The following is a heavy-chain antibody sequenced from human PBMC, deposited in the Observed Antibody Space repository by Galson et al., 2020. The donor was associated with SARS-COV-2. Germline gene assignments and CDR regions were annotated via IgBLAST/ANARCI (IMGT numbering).Heavy chain of an antibody. V-gene: IGHV4-31*03. J-gene: IGHJ3*02. Sequence: SETLSLTCTVSGGSISSGGYYWSWIRQHPGKGLEWIGYIYYSGSTYYNPSLKSRVTISVDTSKNQFSLKLSSVTAADTAVYYCARADYYDSSGYPTIGAFDIWGQGTMVTVSS. CDR2: IYYSGST. CDR3: ARADYYDSSGYPTIGAFDI. CDR1: GGSISSGGYY. D-gene: IGHD3-22*01.